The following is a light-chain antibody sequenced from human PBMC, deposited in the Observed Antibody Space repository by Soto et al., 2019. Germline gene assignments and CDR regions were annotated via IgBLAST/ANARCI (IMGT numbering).Light chain of an antibody. V-gene: IGKV3-11*01. CDR2: GSY. CDR3: QQRSNWPPGYT. CDR1: QSFSGN. J-gene: IGKJ2*01. Sequence: DIVLTQSPGTLSLSPGERVTLSCRASQSFSGNYLTWYQHKPGQAPRLLIYGSYHRATGIPARFNGSESGTDFTLTISSLEPQDFAVYYCQQRSNWPPGYTFGQGTKVDIK.